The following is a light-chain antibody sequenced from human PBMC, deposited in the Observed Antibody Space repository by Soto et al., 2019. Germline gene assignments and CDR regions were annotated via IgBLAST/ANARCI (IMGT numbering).Light chain of an antibody. CDR1: SSNIGNNY. J-gene: IGLJ1*01. CDR3: GTWDSSLSAYV. V-gene: IGLV1-51*01. CDR2: DNN. Sequence: QSALTQPPSLSAAPGQKVTISCSGSSSNIGNNYVSWYQQLPGTAPKLLIYDNNKRPSGIPDRFSGSKSGTSATLGITGLQTGDEADYYCGTWDSSLSAYVFGTGTKVTVL.